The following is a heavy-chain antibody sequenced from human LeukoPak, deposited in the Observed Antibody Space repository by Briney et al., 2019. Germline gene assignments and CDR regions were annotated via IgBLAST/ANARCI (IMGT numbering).Heavy chain of an antibody. V-gene: IGHV3-11*04. CDR3: ARVLFGERFRGPKNGSLSDY. Sequence: PGGSLRLSCAASGFTFSDYYMSWIRQAPGKGLEWVSYISSSGSTIYYADSVKGRFTISRDNAKNSLYLQMNSLRAEDTAVYYCARVLFGERFRGPKNGSLSDYWGQGTLVTVSS. CDR2: ISSSGSTI. J-gene: IGHJ4*02. D-gene: IGHD3-10*01. CDR1: GFTFSDYY.